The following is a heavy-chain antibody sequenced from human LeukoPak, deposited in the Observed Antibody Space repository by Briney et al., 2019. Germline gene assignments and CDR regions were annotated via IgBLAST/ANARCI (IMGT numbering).Heavy chain of an antibody. CDR3: ASYDGYNYADY. V-gene: IGHV3-48*04. Sequence: GGSLRLSCAASGFTFSSYSMNWVRQAPGKGLEWVSYISSSGSTIYYADSVKGRFTISRDNAKNSLYLQMNSLRAEDAAVYYCASYDGYNYADYWGQGTLVTVSS. J-gene: IGHJ4*02. D-gene: IGHD5-24*01. CDR1: GFTFSSYS. CDR2: ISSSGSTI.